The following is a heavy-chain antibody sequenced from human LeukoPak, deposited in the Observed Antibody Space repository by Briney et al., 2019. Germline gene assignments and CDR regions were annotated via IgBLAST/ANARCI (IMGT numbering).Heavy chain of an antibody. CDR3: AKDLRGGSSSWKALTPFDY. D-gene: IGHD6-13*01. J-gene: IGHJ4*02. V-gene: IGHV3-9*01. CDR2: ISWNSASI. CDR1: GFIFDDYA. Sequence: PGRSLRLSCAASGFIFDDYAMHWVRQAPGKGLEWVSGISWNSASIGYADSVKGRFTISRDNSKNTLYLQMNSLRAEDRAVYYCAKDLRGGSSSWKALTPFDYWGQGTLVTVSS.